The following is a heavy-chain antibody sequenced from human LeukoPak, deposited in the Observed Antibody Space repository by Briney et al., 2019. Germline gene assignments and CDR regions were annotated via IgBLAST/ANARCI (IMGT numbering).Heavy chain of an antibody. D-gene: IGHD6-19*01. CDR1: GASISSFY. J-gene: IGHJ4*02. CDR3: ARLRGPGIAVAGTFDY. V-gene: IGHV4-34*01. CDR2: INHSGSN. Sequence: SETLSLTCTLSGASISSFYWSWLRQPPGKGLEWIGEINHSGSNNYNPSLKSRVTISVDTSKNQFSLKLSSVTAADTAVYYCARLRGPGIAVAGTFDYWGQGTLVTVSS.